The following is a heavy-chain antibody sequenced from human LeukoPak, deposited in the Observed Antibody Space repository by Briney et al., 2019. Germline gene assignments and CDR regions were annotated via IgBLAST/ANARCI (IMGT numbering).Heavy chain of an antibody. V-gene: IGHV3-23*01. CDR1: GFTFSSYA. CDR2: ISGSGGST. J-gene: IGHJ4*02. D-gene: IGHD1-26*01. CDR3: ARDSGSYLLTFDY. Sequence: GGSLRLSCAASGFTFSSYAMSWVRQAPGKGLEWVSAISGSGGSTYYADSVKGRFTISRDNSKNTLYLQMNSLRAEDTAVYYCARDSGSYLLTFDYWGQGTLVTVSS.